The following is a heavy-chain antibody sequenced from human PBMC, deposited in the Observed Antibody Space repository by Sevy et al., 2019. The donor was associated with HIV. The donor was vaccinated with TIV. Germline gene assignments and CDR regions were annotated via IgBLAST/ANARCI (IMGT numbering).Heavy chain of an antibody. CDR3: ARDNGDYFLSTSVFDY. D-gene: IGHD4-17*01. V-gene: IGHV3-48*01. CDR1: GFTFSSYS. Sequence: GGSLRLSCAASGFTFSSYSMNWVRQAPGKGLEWVSYISSGFSTIHYADSVKSRFTISRDNAKTSLYLQMNRLRAEDTAVYYCARDNGDYFLSTSVFDYWGQGTLVTVSS. CDR2: ISSGFSTI. J-gene: IGHJ4*02.